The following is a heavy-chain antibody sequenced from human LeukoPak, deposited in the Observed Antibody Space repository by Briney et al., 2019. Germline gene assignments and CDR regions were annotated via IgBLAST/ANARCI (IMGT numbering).Heavy chain of an antibody. CDR2: IKGDESAK. D-gene: IGHD1-26*01. V-gene: IGHV3-7*01. CDR3: ARDVGGSLDY. CDR1: GFTFSTYW. Sequence: GGSLRLSCAAPGFTFSTYWMAWVRQAPGKGLEWVANIKGDESAKHQADSVKGRFTISRDNAQNSVYLQMTSLRGEDTAVYYCARDVGGSLDYWGQGTLVTVSS. J-gene: IGHJ4*02.